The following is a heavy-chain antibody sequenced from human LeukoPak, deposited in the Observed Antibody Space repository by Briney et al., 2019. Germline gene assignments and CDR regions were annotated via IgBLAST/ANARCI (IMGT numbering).Heavy chain of an antibody. CDR1: GFTVSSDY. J-gene: IGHJ3*02. D-gene: IGHD5-18*01. V-gene: IGHV3-53*01. CDR2: IYSGGST. Sequence: GGSLRLSCAASGFTVSSDYMSWVRQAPGKGLEWVSVIYSGGSTYYADSVKGRFTISRDNSKNTLYLQMNSLRAEDTAVYYCARQPRGYSYGYSAFDIWGQGTMVTVSS. CDR3: ARQPRGYSYGYSAFDI.